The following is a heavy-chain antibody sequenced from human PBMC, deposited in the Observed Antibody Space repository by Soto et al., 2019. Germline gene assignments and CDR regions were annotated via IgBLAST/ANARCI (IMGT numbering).Heavy chain of an antibody. Sequence: EVQLVESGGGLVQPGRSLRLSCAASGFTFDDYAMHWVRQAPGKGLEWVSGISWNSGSIGYADSVKGRFTISRDNAKNSLYLQMNSLRAEDTALYYCAKSAYSSRHRAEYFQHWGQGTLVTVSS. D-gene: IGHD6-13*01. V-gene: IGHV3-9*01. J-gene: IGHJ1*01. CDR3: AKSAYSSRHRAEYFQH. CDR2: ISWNSGSI. CDR1: GFTFDDYA.